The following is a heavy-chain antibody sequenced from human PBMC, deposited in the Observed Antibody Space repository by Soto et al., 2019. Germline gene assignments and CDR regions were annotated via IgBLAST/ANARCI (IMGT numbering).Heavy chain of an antibody. CDR1: GFTFSSYG. CDR3: AKDLGSGSNADYYYGMDV. V-gene: IGHV3-30*18. Sequence: GGSLRLSCAASGFTFSSYGMHWVRQAPGKGLEWVAVISYDGSNKYYADSVKGRFTISRDNSKNTLYLRMNSLRAEDTAVYYCAKDLGSGSNADYYYGMDVWGQGTTVTVSS. J-gene: IGHJ6*02. D-gene: IGHD3-10*01. CDR2: ISYDGSNK.